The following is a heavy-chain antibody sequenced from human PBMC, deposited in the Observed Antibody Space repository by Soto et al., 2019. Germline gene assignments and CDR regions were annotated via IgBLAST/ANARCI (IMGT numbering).Heavy chain of an antibody. D-gene: IGHD3-22*01. CDR1: GGTFSSYA. J-gene: IGHJ6*02. CDR3: ARPNDRSGQSQNYYYYGMDV. CDR2: IIPIFGTA. V-gene: IGHV1-69*01. Sequence: QVQLVQSGAEVKKPGSSVKVSCKASGGTFSSYAISWVRQAPGQGLEWMGGIIPIFGTANYAQKFQGRVTITADESTSTDYMELSSLRSEDTAVYYCARPNDRSGQSQNYYYYGMDVWGQGTTVTVSS.